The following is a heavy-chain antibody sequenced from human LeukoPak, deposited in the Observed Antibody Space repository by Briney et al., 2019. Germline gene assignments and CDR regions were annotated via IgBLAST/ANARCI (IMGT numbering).Heavy chain of an antibody. CDR1: GGTFSSYA. CDR2: IIPIFGTA. CDR3: ARWPSGSYYFDY. J-gene: IGHJ4*02. D-gene: IGHD1-26*01. V-gene: IGHV1-69*05. Sequence: ASVKVSCKASGGTFSSYAISWVRQAPGQGLEWMGGIIPIFGTANYAQKFQGRVTITTDESTSTAYMELSSLRSEDTAAYYCARWPSGSYYFDYWGQGTLVTVSS.